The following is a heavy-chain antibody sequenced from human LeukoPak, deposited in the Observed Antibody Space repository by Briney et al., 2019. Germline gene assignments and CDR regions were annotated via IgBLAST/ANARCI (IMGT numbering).Heavy chain of an antibody. Sequence: GRSLRLSCAASGFTFSSYSMNWVRQAPGKGLEWVSSISSSSSYIYYADSVKGRFTISRDNAKNSLYLQMNSLRAEDTAVYYCARAGIYCSSTSCYDRDYWGQGTLVTVSS. V-gene: IGHV3-21*01. CDR3: ARAGIYCSSTSCYDRDY. CDR1: GFTFSSYS. J-gene: IGHJ4*02. CDR2: ISSSSSYI. D-gene: IGHD2-2*01.